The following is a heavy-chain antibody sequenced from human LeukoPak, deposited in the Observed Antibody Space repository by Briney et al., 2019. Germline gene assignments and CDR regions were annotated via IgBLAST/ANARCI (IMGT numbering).Heavy chain of an antibody. CDR2: IYPNSGGT. J-gene: IGHJ4*02. CDR3: ARRKSIRYFDY. D-gene: IGHD1-14*01. Sequence: ASVKVSFQASGYTFTGYYMHWVRQAPGQRLEWMGWIYPNSGGTNYAQKFQGRVTMTRDTSISTAYMELSRLRSDDTAVYYCARRKSIRYFDYWGQGTLVTVSS. CDR1: GYTFTGYY. V-gene: IGHV1-2*02.